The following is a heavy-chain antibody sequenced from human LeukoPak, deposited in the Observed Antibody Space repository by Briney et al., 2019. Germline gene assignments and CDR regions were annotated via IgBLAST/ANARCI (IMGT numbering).Heavy chain of an antibody. D-gene: IGHD5-12*01. J-gene: IGHJ4*02. Sequence: ASVKVSCKASGYTFTGYYMHWVRQAPGQGLEWMGWINPNSGGTNYAQKFQGRVTMTRDTSISTAYMELSRLRSDDTAVYYCARPYDSNRDHSGYGYWGRGTLVTVSS. CDR1: GYTFTGYY. CDR3: ARPYDSNRDHSGYGY. V-gene: IGHV1-2*02. CDR2: INPNSGGT.